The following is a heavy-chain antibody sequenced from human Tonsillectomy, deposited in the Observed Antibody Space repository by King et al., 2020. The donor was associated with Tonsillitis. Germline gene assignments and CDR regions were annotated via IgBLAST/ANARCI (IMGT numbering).Heavy chain of an antibody. D-gene: IGHD7-27*01. CDR2: INHSGST. CDR3: ARGGANWGFSYYYYGMDV. Sequence: VQLQQWGAGLLKPSETLSLTCAVYGGSFSGYYWSWIRQPPGKGLEWIGEINHSGSTNYNPSLKSRVTISVDTSKNQFSLKLSSVTAADTAVYYCARGGANWGFSYYYYGMDVWGQGTTVTVSS. V-gene: IGHV4-34*01. CDR1: GGSFSGYY. J-gene: IGHJ6*02.